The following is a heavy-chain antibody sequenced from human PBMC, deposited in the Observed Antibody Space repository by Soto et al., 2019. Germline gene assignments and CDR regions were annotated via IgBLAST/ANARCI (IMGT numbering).Heavy chain of an antibody. Sequence: VQLHESGPGLVKASGTLSLTCAVSGDSISNFHWWTWLRQPPGRGLEWIGEIFHSGSTTYNPPLKRRVSISAGKSLNKCSLILNSVSAAATAVYYLARYGGEWREGGGGWSNPWGLGILVIGSS. CDR2: IFHSGST. V-gene: IGHV4-4*02. D-gene: IGHD3-10*01. CDR3: ARYGGEWREGGGGWSNP. J-gene: IGHJ5*02. CDR1: GDSISNFHW.